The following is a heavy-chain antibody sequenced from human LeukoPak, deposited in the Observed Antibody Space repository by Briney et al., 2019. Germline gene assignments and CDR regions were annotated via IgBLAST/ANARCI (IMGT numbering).Heavy chain of an antibody. J-gene: IGHJ2*01. Sequence: LRLSFTASGFTFNNYGMHWVRQAPGKGLEGVAVISYDGSNKYYADSVKGRFTISRDNSKNTLYLQMNSLRAEDTAVYYCACRTGYYYDSSGYYDNWYFDLWGRGTLVTVSS. D-gene: IGHD3-22*01. CDR3: ACRTGYYYDSSGYYDNWYFDL. V-gene: IGHV3-30*03. CDR2: ISYDGSNK. CDR1: GFTFNNYG.